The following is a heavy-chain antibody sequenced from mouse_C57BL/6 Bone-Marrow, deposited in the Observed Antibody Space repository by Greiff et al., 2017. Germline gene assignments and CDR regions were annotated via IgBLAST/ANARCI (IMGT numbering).Heavy chain of an antibody. D-gene: IGHD2-2*01. J-gene: IGHJ4*01. CDR3: ARSGGYDCYAMDY. Sequence: VQLQQSGAELVRPGTSVKVSCKASGYAFTNYLIEWVKQRPGQGLEWIGVINPGSGGTNYNEKFKGKATLTADKSSSTAYMQLSSLTSEDSAVYFCARSGGYDCYAMDYWGQGTSVTVSS. CDR2: INPGSGGT. V-gene: IGHV1-54*01. CDR1: GYAFTNYL.